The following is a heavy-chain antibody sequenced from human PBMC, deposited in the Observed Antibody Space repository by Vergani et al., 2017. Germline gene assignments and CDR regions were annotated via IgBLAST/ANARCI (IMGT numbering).Heavy chain of an antibody. V-gene: IGHV3-23*01. D-gene: IGHD6-13*01. CDR1: GFTFSSYA. CDR2: ISGSGGST. CDR3: AKDQRYSSSCLLDY. J-gene: IGHJ4*02. Sequence: EVQLLESGGGLVQPGGSLRLSCAASGFTFSSYAMSWVRQAPGKGLEWVSAISGSGGSTYYADSVKGRFTISRDNSKNTLYLQMNSLRAEDTAVDYCAKDQRYSSSCLLDYWGQGTLVTVSS.